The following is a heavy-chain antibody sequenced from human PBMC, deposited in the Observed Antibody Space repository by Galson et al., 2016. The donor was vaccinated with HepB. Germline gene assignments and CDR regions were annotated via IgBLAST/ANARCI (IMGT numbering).Heavy chain of an antibody. CDR3: ARGGEWDNTYYYYSGMDV. CDR2: ISPSNDQT. J-gene: IGHJ6*02. CDR1: GYSFFKYG. D-gene: IGHD3-16*01. Sequence: SVKVSCKASGYSFFKYGINWVRQAPGQRLEWMGWISPSNDQTKYAQNVQGRVSMTTDTSTTTAYLELRSLKSDDTAIYYCARGGEWDNTYYYYSGMDVWGQGTTVTVSS. V-gene: IGHV1-18*04.